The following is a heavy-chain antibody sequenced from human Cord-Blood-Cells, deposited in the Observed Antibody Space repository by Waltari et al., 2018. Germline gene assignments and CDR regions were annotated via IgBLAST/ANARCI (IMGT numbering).Heavy chain of an antibody. CDR3: ARDEGANYDSSGYFDY. V-gene: IGHV1-2*02. CDR2: INPNSVGT. J-gene: IGHJ4*02. D-gene: IGHD3-22*01. Sequence: QVQLVQSGAEVKKPGASVKVSCKASGYTFTGYYMHWVRQAPGKGLEWMGWINPNSVGTNYAQKFQGRVTMTRDTSIGTAYMELSRLRSDDTAVYYCARDEGANYDSSGYFDYWGQGTLVTVSS. CDR1: GYTFTGYY.